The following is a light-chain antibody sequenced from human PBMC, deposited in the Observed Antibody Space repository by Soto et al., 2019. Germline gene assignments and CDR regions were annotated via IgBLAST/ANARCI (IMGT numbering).Light chain of an antibody. J-gene: IGLJ2*01. CDR2: QHS. CDR3: QAWDSGTDVV. V-gene: IGLV3-1*01. Sequence: SYELTQPPSVSVSPGQTASITCSGDKLGDKYTCWYQQKPGQSPVLVIYQHSHRPSGIPERFSGSNSGNTATLTISGTQAMDEADYYCQAWDSGTDVVFGGGTKLTVL. CDR1: KLGDKY.